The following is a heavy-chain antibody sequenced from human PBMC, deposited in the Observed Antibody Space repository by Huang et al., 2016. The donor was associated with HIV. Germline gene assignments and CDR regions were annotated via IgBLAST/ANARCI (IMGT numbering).Heavy chain of an antibody. CDR1: GGSFRNYF. V-gene: IGHV4-34*01. D-gene: IGHD3-9*01. CDR3: ARVEINTLTGYFSSFDN. J-gene: IGHJ4*02. Sequence: QVHLQQWGAGLLKPSEALSLTCAVYGGSFRNYFWSWIRQPPGKGLAWIGEINHSGRTSYSPSLKSRVTRSVDTSKNQFSLKLSSVTAADTAVYYCARVEINTLTGYFSSFDNWGQGTLVTVSS. CDR2: INHSGRT.